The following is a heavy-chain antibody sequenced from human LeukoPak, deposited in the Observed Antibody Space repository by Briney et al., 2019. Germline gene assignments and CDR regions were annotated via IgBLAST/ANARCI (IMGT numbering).Heavy chain of an antibody. V-gene: IGHV4-61*02. J-gene: IGHJ5*02. CDR1: GDSISSGDYY. CDR3: ARQEIGLRSFDP. D-gene: IGHD3/OR15-3a*01. CDR2: ISSSGST. Sequence: SQTLSLTCTVSGDSISSGDYYWSWIRQPAGKGLEWIGRISSSGSTNYNPSLKSRVTISVDTSKNQFSLNLSSVTAADTAVYYCARQEIGLRSFDPWGQGTLVTVSS.